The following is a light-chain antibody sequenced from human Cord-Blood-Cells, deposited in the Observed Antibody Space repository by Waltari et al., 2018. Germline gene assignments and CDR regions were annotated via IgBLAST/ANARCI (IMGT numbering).Light chain of an antibody. CDR1: QGMSSW. Sequence: IQMTQSPYSVSASVGDTVTITCRASQGMSSWVAWYQQKPGKAPKLLIYAASSLQSGVPSRFSGSGSGTDCTLTISSLQPEDFATYYCQQANSFTFGPGTKVDIK. CDR2: AAS. J-gene: IGKJ3*01. CDR3: QQANSFT. V-gene: IGKV1-12*02.